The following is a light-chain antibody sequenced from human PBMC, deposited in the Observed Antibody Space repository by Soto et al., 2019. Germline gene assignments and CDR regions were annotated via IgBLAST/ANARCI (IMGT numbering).Light chain of an antibody. CDR3: NSYTRSSTLV. Sequence: QSALTQPASVSGSPGQSITISCTGTSSDVGGYNFVSWYQQHPGKAPKLMLYNVYDRPSGISHRFSGSRSGNTASLTISGLPAEDEAHYYCNSYTRSSTLVFGGGTKLTVL. V-gene: IGLV2-14*03. CDR2: NVY. CDR1: SSDVGGYNF. J-gene: IGLJ2*01.